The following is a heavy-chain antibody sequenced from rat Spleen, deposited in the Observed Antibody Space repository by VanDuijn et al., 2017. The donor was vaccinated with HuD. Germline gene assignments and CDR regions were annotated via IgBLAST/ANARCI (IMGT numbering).Heavy chain of an antibody. CDR1: GFTFSYYY. V-gene: IGHV5-25*01. D-gene: IGHD3-7*01. CDR2: ITNGGGNT. J-gene: IGHJ3*01. CDR3: AKVEVAWFAY. Sequence: EVQLVESDGGLVQPGRSLKLSCAASGFTFSYYYMAWVRQTPTKGLEWVASITNGGGNTYYRDSVKGRFTISRDNAKSTLYLQMDSLRSEDTATYYCAKVEVAWFAYWGQGTLVTVSS.